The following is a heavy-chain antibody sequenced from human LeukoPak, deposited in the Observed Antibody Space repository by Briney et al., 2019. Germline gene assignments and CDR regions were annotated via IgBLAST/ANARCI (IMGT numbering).Heavy chain of an antibody. Sequence: SETLSLTCTVSGGSISSYYWSWIRQPPGKGLEWIGYIYYSGSTNYNPSLKSRVTISVDTSKNQFSLKLSSVTAADTAVYYCARGLSSSSGFGHWGQGTLVTVSS. V-gene: IGHV4-59*01. CDR1: GGSISSYY. J-gene: IGHJ4*02. CDR2: IYYSGST. CDR3: ARGLSSSSGFGH. D-gene: IGHD6-6*01.